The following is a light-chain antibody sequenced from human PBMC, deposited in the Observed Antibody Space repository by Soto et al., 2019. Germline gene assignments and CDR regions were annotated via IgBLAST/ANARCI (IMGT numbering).Light chain of an antibody. Sequence: QSALIQPRSVSGSPGQSVTISCTGASSDVGGYKYVSWYQHHPGKAPKLMIYDVTKRPSGVPDRFSGSKSGNAASLTISGLQAEDEADYYCCSYAGSYVFGTGTKLTVL. CDR2: DVT. V-gene: IGLV2-11*01. CDR1: SSDVGGYKY. J-gene: IGLJ1*01. CDR3: CSYAGSYV.